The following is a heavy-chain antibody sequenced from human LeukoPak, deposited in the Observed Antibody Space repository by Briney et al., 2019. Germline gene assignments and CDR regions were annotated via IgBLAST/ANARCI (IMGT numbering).Heavy chain of an antibody. CDR3: ASASSHRIAAGGDY. CDR1: GFTFSNYW. D-gene: IGHD6-13*01. Sequence: AGTLRLSCAASGFTFSNYWMHWVRQAPGKGLVWVSRINSDGSSRNYADSVKGRFTISRDNAKNTLYLQMHSLRAEDTAVYYCASASSHRIAAGGDYWGQGSLVTAYS. CDR2: INSDGSSR. V-gene: IGHV3-74*01. J-gene: IGHJ4*02.